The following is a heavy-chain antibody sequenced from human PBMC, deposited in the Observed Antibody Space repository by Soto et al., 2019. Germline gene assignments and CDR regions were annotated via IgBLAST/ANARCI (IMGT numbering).Heavy chain of an antibody. D-gene: IGHD1-26*01. Sequence: QVQLQESGPGLVKPSQTLSLTCTVSGGSTSSGGYYWSWIRQHPGKGLEWIGYIYYSGSTYYNPSVKSRVTISVDTSKNQFSLKLSSVTAADTAVYYSAREGGIVGATAADYWGQGTLVTVSS. CDR1: GGSTSSGGYY. J-gene: IGHJ4*02. CDR2: IYYSGST. V-gene: IGHV4-31*03. CDR3: AREGGIVGATAADY.